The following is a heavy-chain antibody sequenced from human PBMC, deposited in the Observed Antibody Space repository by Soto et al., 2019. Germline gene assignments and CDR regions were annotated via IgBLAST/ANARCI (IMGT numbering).Heavy chain of an antibody. V-gene: IGHV4-61*01. D-gene: IGHD5-12*01. CDR3: ARAAWGGYNLIFDY. J-gene: IGHJ4*02. CDR1: GGSVSIGSHY. CDR2: IYHSGST. Sequence: QVRLQESGPGLVKPSETLFLTCTVSGGSVSIGSHYWSWIRQPPGKGLEWIAYIYHSGSTDYNPSLKSRVSISVDLSKNQSSLKLSSVTAADTAVYYCARAAWGGYNLIFDYWGQGTLVTVSS.